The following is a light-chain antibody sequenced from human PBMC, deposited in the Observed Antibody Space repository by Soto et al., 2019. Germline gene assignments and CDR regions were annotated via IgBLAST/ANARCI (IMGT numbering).Light chain of an antibody. CDR3: QQSYSTPYT. V-gene: IGKV1-39*01. Sequence: DIQMTQSPSSLSASVGDRVTITCRASQSISRHLNWYQQKPGKAPKLLIYAASSLQSGVPSRFSGSGTGTYYTLTINSLQPDDFATYNCQQSYSTPYTFGQGTKLEIK. J-gene: IGKJ2*01. CDR2: AAS. CDR1: QSISRH.